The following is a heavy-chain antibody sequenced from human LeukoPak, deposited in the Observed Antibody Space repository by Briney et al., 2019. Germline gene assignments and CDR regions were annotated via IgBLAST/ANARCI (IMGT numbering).Heavy chain of an antibody. CDR3: ARVVGAPLYYFDS. CDR1: GLTSSDYN. J-gene: IGHJ4*02. CDR2: MSYDGSSQ. V-gene: IGHV3-30-3*01. Sequence: GGFLRLSCAASGLTSSDYNMHWVRQAPGKGLEWVAVMSYDGSSQHYADSVKGRFTISRDNSKNTLFLQMNSLRAEDTALYYCARVVGAPLYYFDSWGQGTLVTVSS. D-gene: IGHD1-26*01.